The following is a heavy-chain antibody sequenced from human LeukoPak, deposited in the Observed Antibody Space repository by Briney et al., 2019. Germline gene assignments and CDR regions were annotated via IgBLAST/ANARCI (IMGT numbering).Heavy chain of an antibody. V-gene: IGHV4-59*08. CDR1: GGSISSYY. CDR2: IYYSGST. CDR3: ARRVTSNWFDP. J-gene: IGHJ5*02. Sequence: SETLSLTCTVSGGSISSYYWSWIRQPPGKGLEWIGYIYYSGSTNYNPSLKSRVTISVDTSKNQFSLKLSSVTAADTAVYYCARRVTSNWFDPWGQGTLATVSS. D-gene: IGHD2-21*02.